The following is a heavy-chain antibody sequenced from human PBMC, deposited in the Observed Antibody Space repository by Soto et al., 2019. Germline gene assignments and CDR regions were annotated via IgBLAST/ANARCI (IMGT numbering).Heavy chain of an antibody. CDR3: ARDEGWNYANYYYYYGMDV. V-gene: IGHV6-1*01. Sequence: SPTLSLPCAISGDSVSSNSAAWNWIRQSPSRGLEWLGRTYYRSKWYNDYAVSVKSRITINPDTSKNQFSLQLNSVTPEDTAVYYCARDEGWNYANYYYYYGMDVWGQGTTVTVSS. CDR1: GDSVSSNSAA. CDR2: TYYRSKWYN. D-gene: IGHD1-7*01. J-gene: IGHJ6*02.